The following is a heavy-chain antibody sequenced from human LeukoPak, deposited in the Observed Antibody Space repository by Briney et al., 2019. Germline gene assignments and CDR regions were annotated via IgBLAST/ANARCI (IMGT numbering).Heavy chain of an antibody. V-gene: IGHV3-30*04. Sequence: GGSLRLSCAASGFTFSSYAMHWVRQAPGKGLEWVAVISYDGSNKYYADSVKGRFTISRDNSKNTLYLQMNSLRAEDTAVYYCARDAGPDDSSGYYCSDWGQGTLVTASS. CDR3: ARDAGPDDSSGYYCSD. J-gene: IGHJ4*02. D-gene: IGHD3-22*01. CDR1: GFTFSSYA. CDR2: ISYDGSNK.